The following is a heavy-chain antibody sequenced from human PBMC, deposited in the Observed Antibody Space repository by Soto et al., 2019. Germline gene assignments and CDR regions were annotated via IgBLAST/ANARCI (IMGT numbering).Heavy chain of an antibody. Sequence: QVRLVQSGTEVKRPGSSVKVSCKTSGGTFNNYAMSWVRQAPGHGLEWMGEIIAMLGTVNYAPKFQGRVTITADTSTITAYMELKNVRSEDTAVYYCARVPCSITSCYSMDYWGQGTLVTVSS. CDR3: ARVPCSITSCYSMDY. D-gene: IGHD2-2*01. J-gene: IGHJ4*02. CDR2: IIAMLGTV. CDR1: GGTFNNYA. V-gene: IGHV1-69*06.